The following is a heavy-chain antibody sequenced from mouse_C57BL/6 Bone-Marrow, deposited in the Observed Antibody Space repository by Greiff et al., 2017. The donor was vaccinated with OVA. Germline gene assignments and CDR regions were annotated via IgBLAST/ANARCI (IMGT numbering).Heavy chain of an antibody. Sequence: EVQLVESGGGLVQPGGSLKLSCAASGFTFSDYYMYWVRQTPEKRLEWVAYISNGGGSTYYPDTVKGRFTISRDNAKNTLYLQMSRLKSEDTAMYYCAAITRGYWGQGTTLTVSS. CDR2: ISNGGGST. CDR3: AAITRGY. J-gene: IGHJ2*01. V-gene: IGHV5-12*01. CDR1: GFTFSDYY. D-gene: IGHD1-2*01.